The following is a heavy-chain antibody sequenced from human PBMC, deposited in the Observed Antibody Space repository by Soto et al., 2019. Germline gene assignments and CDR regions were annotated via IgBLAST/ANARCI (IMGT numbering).Heavy chain of an antibody. CDR2: ISYDGSNK. Sequence: QVQLVESGGGVVQPGRSLRLSCAASGFTFSSYGMHWVRQAPGKGLEWVAVISYDGSNKYYADFVKGRFTISRDNSKNTLYLQMNSLRAEDTAVYYCAKDEGSYGYGVINYYYYGMDVWGQGTTVTVSS. V-gene: IGHV3-30*18. CDR1: GFTFSSYG. J-gene: IGHJ6*02. D-gene: IGHD5-18*01. CDR3: AKDEGSYGYGVINYYYYGMDV.